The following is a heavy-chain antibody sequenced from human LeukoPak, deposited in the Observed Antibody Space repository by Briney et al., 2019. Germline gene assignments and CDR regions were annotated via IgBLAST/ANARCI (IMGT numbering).Heavy chain of an antibody. CDR3: ARGGGIAAATDAFDI. Sequence: PGGSLRLSCAASGLTGSHNYVSWVRQAPGKGLEWVSAIRTSGDTCYADSVKGRFTISRDNSKNTLYLQMNSLRAEDTAVYYCARGGGIAAATDAFDIWGQGTMVTVSS. J-gene: IGHJ3*02. V-gene: IGHV3-66*03. D-gene: IGHD6-13*01. CDR1: GLTGSHNY. CDR2: IRTSGDT.